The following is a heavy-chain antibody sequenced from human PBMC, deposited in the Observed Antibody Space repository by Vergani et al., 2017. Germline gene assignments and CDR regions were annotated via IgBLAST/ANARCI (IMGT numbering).Heavy chain of an antibody. CDR3: ATISLTGYSY. D-gene: IGHD3-9*01. CDR1: GGSFSGYS. CDR2: INHGGST. V-gene: IGHV4-34*01. J-gene: IGHJ4*02. Sequence: QVQLQQWGAGLLKPSETLSLTCAVSGGSFSGYSWSWIRQPPGKGLEWIGEINHGGSTNYSPSLKSRVTISKDTSRNQFSLKLSSVTAAETAVYYCATISLTGYSYWGQGTLVTVSS.